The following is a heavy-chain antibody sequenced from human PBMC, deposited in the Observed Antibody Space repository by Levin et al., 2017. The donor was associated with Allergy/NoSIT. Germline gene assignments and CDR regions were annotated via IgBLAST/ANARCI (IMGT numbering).Heavy chain of an antibody. D-gene: IGHD5-18*01. J-gene: IGHJ4*02. CDR1: GDSVSSDSAT. V-gene: IGHV6-1*01. CDR3: SRTRGYSYGPFDY. Sequence: KTSETLSLTCAISGDSVSSDSATWNWMRQSPSRGLEWLGRTYYRSKWYNDYGVSVKSRITINSDTSKNQFSLQLNSVTPEDTAIYYCSRTRGYSYGPFDYWGQGSLVTVSS. CDR2: TYYRSKWYN.